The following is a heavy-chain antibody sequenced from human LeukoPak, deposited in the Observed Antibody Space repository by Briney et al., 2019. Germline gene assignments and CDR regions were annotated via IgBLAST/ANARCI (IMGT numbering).Heavy chain of an antibody. CDR1: ADSISNGYY. D-gene: IGHD1-1*01. Sequence: SETLSLTCGVSADSISNGYYWGWIRQSPGKGLEWIGSIYYSGSTYYNPSLKSRVTISIDTSKNQFSLKVSSVTATDTAVYYCARESALGVQRVGGYFDYWGQGALVTVFS. CDR2: IYYSGST. J-gene: IGHJ4*02. CDR3: ARESALGVQRVGGYFDY. V-gene: IGHV4-38-2*02.